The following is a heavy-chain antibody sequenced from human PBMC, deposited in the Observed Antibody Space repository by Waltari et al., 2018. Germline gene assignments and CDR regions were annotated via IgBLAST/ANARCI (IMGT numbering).Heavy chain of an antibody. CDR1: GYTLPELS. V-gene: IGHV1-24*01. J-gene: IGHJ5*02. CDR3: ATGLRFLEWLLKGGNWFDP. CDR2: LDPEDGET. Sequence: QVQLVQSGAEVKKPGASVTVSCKVSGYTLPELSMHWVRQAPGKALEWMGGLDPEDGETSYAQKYQGRVTMTEDTSTDTAYMELSSLRSEDTAVYYCATGLRFLEWLLKGGNWFDPWGQGTLVTVSS. D-gene: IGHD3-3*01.